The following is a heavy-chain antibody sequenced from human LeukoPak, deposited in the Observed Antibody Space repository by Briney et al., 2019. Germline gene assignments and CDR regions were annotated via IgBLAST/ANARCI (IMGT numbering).Heavy chain of an antibody. V-gene: IGHV1-18*01. J-gene: IGHJ6*03. Sequence: GASVKVSCKASGYTFTSYGISWVRQAPGQGLEWMGWISAYNGNTNYAQKLQGRVTMTTDTSTSTAYMELRSLRSDDTAVYYCARDNGKYSSSWFRPTTSSMDVWGKGTTVTVSS. CDR1: GYTFTSYG. CDR3: ARDNGKYSSSWFRPTTSSMDV. CDR2: ISAYNGNT. D-gene: IGHD6-13*01.